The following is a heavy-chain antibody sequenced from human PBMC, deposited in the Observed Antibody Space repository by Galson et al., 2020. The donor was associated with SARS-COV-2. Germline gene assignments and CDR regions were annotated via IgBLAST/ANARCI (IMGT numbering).Heavy chain of an antibody. V-gene: IGHV3-30*04. CDR3: ARIVAAMFDS. J-gene: IGHJ4*02. Sequence: GESLKISCTASGFTFTNYAMHWVRQTPGRGLEWVAIISYDGSKKYYADFVKGRFSVSRDNSKDTLYLQMNALRTEDTAVYYCARIVAAMFDSWGQGTLVTVSS. D-gene: IGHD2-2*01. CDR1: GFTFTNYA. CDR2: ISYDGSKK.